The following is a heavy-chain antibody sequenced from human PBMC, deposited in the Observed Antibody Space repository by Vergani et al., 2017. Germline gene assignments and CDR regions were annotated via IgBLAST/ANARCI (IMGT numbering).Heavy chain of an antibody. CDR1: GFTFSSYA. V-gene: IGHV3-23*01. CDR3: AKNVVRITIFGVERPAGGLDY. J-gene: IGHJ4*02. Sequence: EVQLLESGGGLVQPGGSLRLSCAASGFTFSSYAMSWVRQAPGKGMEWVSAISGSGGSTYYADSVNGRFTISRDNSKNTLYLQMNSLRAEDTAVYYCAKNVVRITIFGVERPAGGLDYWGQGTLVTVSS. D-gene: IGHD3-3*01. CDR2: ISGSGGST.